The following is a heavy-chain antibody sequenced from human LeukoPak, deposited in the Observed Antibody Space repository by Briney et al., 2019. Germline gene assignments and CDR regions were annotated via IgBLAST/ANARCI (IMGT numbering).Heavy chain of an antibody. J-gene: IGHJ4*02. CDR1: GGSISSYY. CDR2: IYYSGST. D-gene: IGHD2-15*01. Sequence: SETLSLTCTVSGGSISSYYWSWIRQPPGKGLEWIGYIYYSGSTNYNPSLKSRVTISVDTSKNQFALKLSSVTAADTAIYYCARHKETCSGGFCFLDYFDYWGQGALVTVSS. CDR3: ARHKETCSGGFCFLDYFDY. V-gene: IGHV4-59*08.